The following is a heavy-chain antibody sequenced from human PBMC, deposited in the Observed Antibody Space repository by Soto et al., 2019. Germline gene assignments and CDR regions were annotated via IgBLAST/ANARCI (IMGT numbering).Heavy chain of an antibody. J-gene: IGHJ6*02. Sequence: GGSLRLSCAASGFTFSSYGMHWVRQAPGKGLEWVAVISYDGSNKYYADSVKGRFTISRDNSKNTLYLQMNSLRAEDTAVYYCAKQSRPDYYYDSSGYGCCYYYGMDVWGQGTTVTVSS. D-gene: IGHD3-22*01. V-gene: IGHV3-30*18. CDR3: AKQSRPDYYYDSSGYGCCYYYGMDV. CDR1: GFTFSSYG. CDR2: ISYDGSNK.